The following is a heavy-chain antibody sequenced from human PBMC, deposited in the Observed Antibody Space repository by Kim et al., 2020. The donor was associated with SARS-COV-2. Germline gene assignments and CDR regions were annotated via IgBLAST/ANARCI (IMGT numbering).Heavy chain of an antibody. D-gene: IGHD1-26*01. J-gene: IGHJ4*02. V-gene: IGHV3-33*05. Sequence: GGSLRLSCAASGFTFSSYGMHWVRQAPGKGLEWVAVISYDGSNKYYADSVKGRFTISRDNSKNTLYLQMNSLRAEDTAVYYCARVPIVGAHGGDYWGQGTLVTVSS. CDR3: ARVPIVGAHGGDY. CDR2: ISYDGSNK. CDR1: GFTFSSYG.